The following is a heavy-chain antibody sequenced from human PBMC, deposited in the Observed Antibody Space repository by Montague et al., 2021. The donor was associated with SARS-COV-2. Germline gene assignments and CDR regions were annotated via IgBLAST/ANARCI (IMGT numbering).Heavy chain of an antibody. Sequence: SETLSLTCTVSGGSISSSSYYWGWIRQPPGKGLEWIGSIYYGGSTYYNPSLKSRVTISVDTYKNQFSLTLSSVTAADTAVSYCARGTLVGGYDPYGMDVWGQGTTVTVSS. CDR1: GGSISSSSYY. D-gene: IGHD5-12*01. CDR3: ARGTLVGGYDPYGMDV. J-gene: IGHJ6*02. V-gene: IGHV4-39*07. CDR2: IYYGGST.